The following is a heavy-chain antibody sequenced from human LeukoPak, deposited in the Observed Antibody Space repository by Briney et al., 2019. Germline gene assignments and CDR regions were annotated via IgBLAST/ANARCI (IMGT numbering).Heavy chain of an antibody. J-gene: IGHJ4*02. CDR3: ARASGTGTTLFDY. CDR1: GYSISSGYY. Sequence: SETLSLTCTVSGYSISSGYYWGWIRQPPGKGLEWIGSIYHSGSTYYNPSLKSRVTISVDTSKNQFSLKLSSVTAADTAVYYCARASGTGTTLFDYWGQGPWSPSPQ. CDR2: IYHSGST. D-gene: IGHD1/OR15-1a*01. V-gene: IGHV4-38-2*02.